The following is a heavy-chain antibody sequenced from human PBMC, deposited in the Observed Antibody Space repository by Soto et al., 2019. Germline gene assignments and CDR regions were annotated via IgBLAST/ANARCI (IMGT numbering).Heavy chain of an antibody. CDR3: TTDLGYCSGGSCYDY. J-gene: IGHJ4*02. CDR1: GFTFSNAW. D-gene: IGHD2-15*01. V-gene: IGHV3-15*01. CDR2: IKSKTDGGTT. Sequence: GGSLRLSCAASGFTFSNAWMSWVRQAPGKGLEWVGRIKSKTDGGTTDYAAPVKGRFTISRDDSKNTLYLQMNSLKTEDTAVYYCTTDLGYCSGGSCYDYWGQGTLVTVSS.